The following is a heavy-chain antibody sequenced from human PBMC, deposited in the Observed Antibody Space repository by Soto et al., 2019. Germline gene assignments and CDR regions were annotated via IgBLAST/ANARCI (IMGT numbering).Heavy chain of an antibody. V-gene: IGHV3-11*01. D-gene: IGHD3-22*01. CDR2: ISGSGNSV. J-gene: IGHJ6*02. CDR1: GFTFIDHS. Sequence: QVHLVESGGGLVKPGGSLRVSCAASGFTFIDHSMTWIRQAPGKGLESVAYISGSGNSVNYAVSVKGRFTISRDNAKNSLYLQMNSLRADDTAVYYCSREPRLMDVWGQGTTVTVSS. CDR3: SREPRLMDV.